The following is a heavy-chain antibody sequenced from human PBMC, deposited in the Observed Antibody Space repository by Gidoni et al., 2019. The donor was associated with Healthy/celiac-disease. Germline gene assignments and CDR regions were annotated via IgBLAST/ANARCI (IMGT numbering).Heavy chain of an antibody. CDR3: AKGNGYSSGWLYFQH. V-gene: IGHV3-9*01. CDR1: GFTFDDYA. CDR2: ISWNSGSI. J-gene: IGHJ1*01. Sequence: EVQLVESGGGLVQPGRSLRLSCAASGFTFDDYAMHWVRQAPGKGLEWVSGISWNSGSIGYADSVKGRFTISRDNAKNSLYLQMNSLRAEDTALYYCAKGNGYSSGWLYFQHWGQGTLVTVSS. D-gene: IGHD6-19*01.